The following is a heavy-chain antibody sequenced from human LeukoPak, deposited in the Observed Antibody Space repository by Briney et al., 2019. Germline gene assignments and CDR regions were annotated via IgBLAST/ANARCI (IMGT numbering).Heavy chain of an antibody. CDR3: AREGQWFGELSHPYYFDY. J-gene: IGHJ4*02. CDR2: IWYDGGNK. CDR1: GFTFSSFG. D-gene: IGHD3-10*01. V-gene: IGHV3-33*01. Sequence: GGSLRLSCAASGFTFSSFGMHWVRQAPGKGLEWVAVIWYDGGNKYYVDSVKGRFTISRDNSKNTLYLQMNSLRAEDTAVYYCAREGQWFGELSHPYYFDYWGQGTLVTVSS.